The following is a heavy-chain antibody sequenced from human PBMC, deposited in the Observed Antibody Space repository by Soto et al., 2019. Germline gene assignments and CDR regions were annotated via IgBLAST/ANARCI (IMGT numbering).Heavy chain of an antibody. Sequence: GGPLRLSCAASGFLFSSYWMSWVRQAPGKGLEWVASIHQDGSEKYYVASVKGRFTISRHNAKNSQSLQLHSQRDEHTAGYYISRGNGYCSSSGCHAFDYWGHGARVTVSS. CDR1: GFLFSSYW. CDR3: SRGNGYCSSSGCHAFDY. CDR2: IHQDGSEK. V-gene: IGHV3-7*01. J-gene: IGHJ4*01. D-gene: IGHD2-2*01.